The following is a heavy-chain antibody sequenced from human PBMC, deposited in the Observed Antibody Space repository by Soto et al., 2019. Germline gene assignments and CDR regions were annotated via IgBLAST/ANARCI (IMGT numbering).Heavy chain of an antibody. CDR2: INPNSGGT. CDR3: ATHLRRWFGEHMGSFED. J-gene: IGHJ4*02. CDR1: GYTFTGYY. V-gene: IGHV1-2*02. D-gene: IGHD3-10*01. Sequence: ASVKVSCKASGYTFTGYYMHWVRQAPGQGPEWMGWINPNSGGTNYAQKFQGRVTMTRDTSISTAYMELSRLRSEDTAVYYCATHLRRWFGEHMGSFEDCGQGTLVTVSS.